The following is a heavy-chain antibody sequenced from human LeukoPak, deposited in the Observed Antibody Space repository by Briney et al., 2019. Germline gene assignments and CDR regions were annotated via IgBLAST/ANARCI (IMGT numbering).Heavy chain of an antibody. J-gene: IGHJ4*02. CDR2: INHSGST. CDR3: ARDLRNYGGNSYYDY. V-gene: IGHV4-34*01. Sequence: SETLSLTCAVYGGSFSGYYWSWIRQPPGKGLEWIGEINHSGSTNYNPSLKSRVTISVDTSKNQFSLKLSSVTAADTAVYYCARDLRNYGGNSYYDYWGQGTLVTVSS. CDR1: GGSFSGYY. D-gene: IGHD4-23*01.